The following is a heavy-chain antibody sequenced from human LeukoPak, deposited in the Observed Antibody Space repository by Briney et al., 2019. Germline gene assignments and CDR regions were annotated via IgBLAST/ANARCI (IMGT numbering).Heavy chain of an antibody. V-gene: IGHV4-59*01. CDR2: IYYSGST. CDR3: ARFYDFWSGYGFDY. Sequence: PSETLSLTCTVSGGSIISYYWSWIRQPPGKGLEGIGYIYYSGSTNYNPSLKSRVTISVDTSKNQFSLKLSSVTAADTAVYYCARFYDFWSGYGFDYWGQGTLVTVSS. J-gene: IGHJ4*02. CDR1: GGSIISYY. D-gene: IGHD3-3*01.